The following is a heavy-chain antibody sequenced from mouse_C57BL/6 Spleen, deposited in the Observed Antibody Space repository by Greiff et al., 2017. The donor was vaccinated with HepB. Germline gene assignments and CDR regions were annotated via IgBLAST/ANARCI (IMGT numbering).Heavy chain of an antibody. J-gene: IGHJ2*01. CDR3: ARGAYGSSSHFDY. D-gene: IGHD1-1*01. Sequence: VKLQQPGAELVMPGASVKLSCKASGYTFTSHWMHWVKQRPGQGLEWIGEIDPSDSYTNYNQKFKGKSTLTVDKSSSTAYMQLSSLTSEDSAVYYCARGAYGSSSHFDYWGQGTTLTVSS. CDR1: GYTFTSHW. V-gene: IGHV1-69*01. CDR2: IDPSDSYT.